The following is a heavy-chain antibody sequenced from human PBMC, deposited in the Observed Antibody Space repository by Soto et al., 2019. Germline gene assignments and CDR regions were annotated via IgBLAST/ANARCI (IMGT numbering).Heavy chain of an antibody. CDR2: IYHSGST. CDR1: GYSISSGYY. CDR3: ARDARALIAVAGTVDAFDI. V-gene: IGHV4-38-2*02. D-gene: IGHD6-19*01. Sequence: PSETLSLTCAVSGYSISSGYYWGWIRQPPGKGLEWIGSIYHSGSTYYNPSPKSRVTISVDTSKNQFSLKLSSVTAADTAVYYCARDARALIAVAGTVDAFDIWGQGTMVTVSS. J-gene: IGHJ3*02.